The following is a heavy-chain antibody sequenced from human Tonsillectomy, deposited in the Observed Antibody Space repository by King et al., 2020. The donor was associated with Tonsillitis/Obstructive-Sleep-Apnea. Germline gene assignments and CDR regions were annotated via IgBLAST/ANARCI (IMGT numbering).Heavy chain of an antibody. CDR1: GFSFNNYA. CDR2: ISGSGGHT. D-gene: IGHD3-3*01. CDR3: AKNGDFDFWNGDYYYYMDV. J-gene: IGHJ6*03. V-gene: IGHV3-23*04. Sequence: VQLVESGGGLVQPGGSLRLSCAASGFSFNNYAMSWVRQAPGKGLEWVSSISGSGGHTYYVDSVRGRFTISRDNSKNTLYLQMNTLRAEAAAVYYCAKNGDFDFWNGDYYYYMDVWGKGTTVAVSS.